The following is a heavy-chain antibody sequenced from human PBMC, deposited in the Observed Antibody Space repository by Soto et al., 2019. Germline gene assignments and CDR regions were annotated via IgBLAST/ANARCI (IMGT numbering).Heavy chain of an antibody. D-gene: IGHD2-15*01. CDR1: GYTFSSYG. V-gene: IGHV1-18*01. J-gene: IGHJ4*02. CDR2: ISTYNGNT. CDR3: ARDDCSGGSCYIGY. Sequence: QVQLVQSGAEVKKPGASVKVSCKASGYTFSSYGISGLRQAPGQGLEWMGWISTYNGNTNYAQKVQGRVTMTTDTSTSPAYMELRSLRSDDTAVYSWARDDCSGGSCYIGYWGQVTLVTVSS.